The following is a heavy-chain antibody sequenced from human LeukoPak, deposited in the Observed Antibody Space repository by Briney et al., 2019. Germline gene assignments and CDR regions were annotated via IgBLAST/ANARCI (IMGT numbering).Heavy chain of an antibody. CDR1: GGTFSSYA. CDR2: IIPILGIA. Sequence: SVKVSCKASGGTFSSYAIRWVRQAPGPGLEWMGRIIPILGIAKYAQKFQGRVTITADKSTSTAYMELSSLRSEDTAVYYCARDSIAVAGSGRSWFDPWGQETLVTVSS. V-gene: IGHV1-69*04. J-gene: IGHJ5*02. CDR3: ARDSIAVAGSGRSWFDP. D-gene: IGHD6-19*01.